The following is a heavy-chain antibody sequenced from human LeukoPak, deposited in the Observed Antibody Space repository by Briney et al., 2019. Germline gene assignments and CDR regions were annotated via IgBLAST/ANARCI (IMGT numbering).Heavy chain of an antibody. CDR3: ARKAHPTKYYYGPYYFDY. D-gene: IGHD3-10*01. J-gene: IGHJ4*02. CDR2: INWNGGST. Sequence: PGGSLRLSCAASGFTFSNAWMSWVRQAPGKGLEWVSGINWNGGSTGYADSVKGRFTISRDNAKNSLYLQMNSLRAEDTALYYCARKAHPTKYYYGPYYFDYWGQGTLVTVSS. V-gene: IGHV3-20*04. CDR1: GFTFSNAW.